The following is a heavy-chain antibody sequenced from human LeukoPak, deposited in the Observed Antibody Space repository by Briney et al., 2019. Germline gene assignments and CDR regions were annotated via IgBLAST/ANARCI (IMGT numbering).Heavy chain of an antibody. CDR1: GGSISSGYY. V-gene: IGHV4-34*01. D-gene: IGHD6-19*01. CDR2: INHSGST. Sequence: TSETLSLTCTVSGGSISSGYYWSWIRRPPGRGLEWIGEINHSGSTNYNPSLKSRVTISVDTSKNQFSLKLSSMTAADTAVYYCASRIAVAGTRAVGYFDYWGQGTLVTVSS. J-gene: IGHJ4*02. CDR3: ASRIAVAGTRAVGYFDY.